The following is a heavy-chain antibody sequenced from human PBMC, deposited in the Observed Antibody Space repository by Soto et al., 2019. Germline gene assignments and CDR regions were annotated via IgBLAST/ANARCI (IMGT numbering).Heavy chain of an antibody. J-gene: IGHJ5*01. CDR3: TRAYGAETFDF. CDR1: GYTFNNYD. CDR2: MNPNSGNT. Sequence: ASVKVSCKASGYTFNNYDIHWVRQAPGHGLEWMGWMNPNSGNTGYAQNFRGRVTMTQNTAIGTAYMELSSLRSDATATYYCTRAYGAETFDFWGQGPRVTVSS. D-gene: IGHD3-10*01. V-gene: IGHV1-8*02.